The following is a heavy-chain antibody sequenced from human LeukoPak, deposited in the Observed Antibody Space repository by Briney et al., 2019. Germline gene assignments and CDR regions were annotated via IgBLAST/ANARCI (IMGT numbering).Heavy chain of an antibody. CDR1: GFTFSSYG. CDR2: IWDDGSNK. CDR3: AGRHCSGGGCYFAGADPFDY. Sequence: TGRSLRLSCAASGFTFSSYGMHWVRHAPGKGLEWVALIWDDGSNKSYADSVKGRFTISRDNSKNTLYLQMNSLRVEDTAVYFCAGRHCSGGGCYFAGADPFDYWGQGTLVTVSS. J-gene: IGHJ4*02. V-gene: IGHV3-33*01. D-gene: IGHD2-15*01.